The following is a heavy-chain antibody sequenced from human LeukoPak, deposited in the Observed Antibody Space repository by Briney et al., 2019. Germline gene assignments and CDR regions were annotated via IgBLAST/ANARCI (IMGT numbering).Heavy chain of an antibody. Sequence: SGGSLRLSCAASGFTFSSFWMSWVRQAPGKGLEWVANINQDVSERNYVDSVKGRFTISRDNAKNSLYLQMNSLRAEDTAVYYCARDRGYSTFDFWGQGTMVTVSS. V-gene: IGHV3-7*05. CDR1: GFTFSSFW. CDR2: INQDVSER. D-gene: IGHD5-18*01. CDR3: ARDRGYSTFDF. J-gene: IGHJ3*01.